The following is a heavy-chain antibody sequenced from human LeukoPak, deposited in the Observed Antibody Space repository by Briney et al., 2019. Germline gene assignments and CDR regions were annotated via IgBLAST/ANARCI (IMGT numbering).Heavy chain of an antibody. CDR1: GFTFSNYG. V-gene: IGHV3-30*02. D-gene: IGHD6-19*01. CDR2: IRYDGNNK. Sequence: GGSLRLSCGASGFTFSNYGMLWVRQAPGKGLDWVAFIRYDGNNKLYADSVKGRFTISRDNSKNTLYLHINSLRAEDTAVYYCAKVRWDNSGWYYLDSWGQGTLVTVSS. CDR3: AKVRWDNSGWYYLDS. J-gene: IGHJ4*02.